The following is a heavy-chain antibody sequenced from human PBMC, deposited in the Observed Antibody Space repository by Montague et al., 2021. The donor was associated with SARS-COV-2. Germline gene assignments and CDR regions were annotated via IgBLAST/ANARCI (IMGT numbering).Heavy chain of an antibody. Sequence: TLSLTCTASGDSITSGSYYWNWDRPPAGKGLEWVGRSYTSGSINYNPSLKSRLTISVYTSKNQFSLKLGSVAAADAAVYFCEREWGSYSGRFDYWGQGALVTVSS. V-gene: IGHV4-61*02. CDR1: GDSITSGSYY. CDR2: SYTSGSI. D-gene: IGHD1-26*01. CDR3: EREWGSYSGRFDY. J-gene: IGHJ4*02.